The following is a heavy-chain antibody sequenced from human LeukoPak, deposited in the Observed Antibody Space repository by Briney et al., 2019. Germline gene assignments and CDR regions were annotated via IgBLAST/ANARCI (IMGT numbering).Heavy chain of an antibody. CDR2: IYHSGST. V-gene: IGHV4-4*02. D-gene: IGHD2-2*02. Sequence: PSGTLSLTCAVSGGSISSSNWWSWVRQPPGKGLEWIGEIYHSGSTNYNPSLKSRVTISVDTSKNQFSLKLSSVTAADTAVYYCASAHCSSTSCYSGYYYYYYMDVWGKGTTVTVSS. J-gene: IGHJ6*03. CDR1: GGSISSSNW. CDR3: ASAHCSSTSCYSGYYYYYYMDV.